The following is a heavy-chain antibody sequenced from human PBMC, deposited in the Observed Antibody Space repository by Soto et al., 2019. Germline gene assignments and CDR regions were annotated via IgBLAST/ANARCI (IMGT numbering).Heavy chain of an antibody. D-gene: IGHD5-18*01. CDR2: INPSGGST. V-gene: IGHV1-46*01. CDR1: GGTFSSYA. J-gene: IGHJ4*02. CDR3: ARDLLDTGSGLFDY. Sequence: ASVKASCKASGGTFSSYAISWVRQAPGQGLEWMGIINPSGGSTSYAQKFQGRVTMTRDTSTSTVYMELSSLRSEDTAVYYCARDLLDTGSGLFDYWGQGTLVNVSS.